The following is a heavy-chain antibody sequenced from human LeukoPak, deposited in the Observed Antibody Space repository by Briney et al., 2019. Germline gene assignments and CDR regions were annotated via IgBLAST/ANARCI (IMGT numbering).Heavy chain of an antibody. V-gene: IGHV5-51*01. D-gene: IGHD3-10*01. Sequence: AGASLQISCKGLGYRFTMYWIGWVRPMPGKGLEWMAIIYPGDSDTRYSPSFQGQVTISADKSTSTAYLQWNSLKASDTAMHYCARHMGSYYYGMDVWGPGTTVTVSS. CDR3: ARHMGSYYYGMDV. CDR2: IYPGDSDT. J-gene: IGHJ6*01. CDR1: GYRFTMYW.